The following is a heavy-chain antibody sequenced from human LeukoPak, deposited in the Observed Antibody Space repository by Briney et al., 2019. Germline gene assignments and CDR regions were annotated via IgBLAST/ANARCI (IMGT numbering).Heavy chain of an antibody. CDR2: IYYSGST. Sequence: SETLSLTCTVSGGSISSSSYYWGWIRQPPGKGLEWIGSIYYSGSTYYNPSLKSRVTISVDTSKNQFSLKLSSVTAADTAVYYCARQGRYSSGWYYFDYWGQGTLVTVSS. V-gene: IGHV4-39*01. CDR3: ARQGRYSSGWYYFDY. CDR1: GGSISSSSYY. J-gene: IGHJ4*02. D-gene: IGHD6-19*01.